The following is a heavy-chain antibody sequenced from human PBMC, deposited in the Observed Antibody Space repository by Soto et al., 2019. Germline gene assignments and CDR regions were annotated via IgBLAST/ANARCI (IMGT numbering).Heavy chain of an antibody. Sequence: GASVKVSCKASGYTFTRNAMHWVRQAPGQSLEWIGWINPYNGDTKYSQKFQGTVTITRDTSASIAYMELSSLRSEDTAVYYCARDYYGSGSYYWFDPWGQGTLVTVSS. CDR1: GYTFTRNA. D-gene: IGHD3-10*01. J-gene: IGHJ5*02. CDR2: INPYNGDT. CDR3: ARDYYGSGSYYWFDP. V-gene: IGHV1-3*01.